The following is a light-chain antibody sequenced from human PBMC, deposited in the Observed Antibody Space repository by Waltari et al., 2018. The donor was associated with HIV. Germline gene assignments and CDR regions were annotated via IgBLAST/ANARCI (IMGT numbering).Light chain of an antibody. CDR3: QQYYSTPLT. V-gene: IGKV3-20*01. CDR2: AAS. Sequence: ENVLTQSPGTLSLSPGERATLSCRASRSVSSNYLTCYQQRPGQAPRLLIYAASTRATAIPDRFSGSGSGTDFTLTISRLVPEDVAIYYCQQYYSTPLTFGGGTKVE. J-gene: IGKJ4*01. CDR1: RSVSSNY.